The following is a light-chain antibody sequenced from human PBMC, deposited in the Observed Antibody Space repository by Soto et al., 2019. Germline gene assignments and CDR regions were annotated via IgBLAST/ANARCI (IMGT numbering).Light chain of an antibody. CDR3: QQSYIMSEGYT. J-gene: IGKJ2*01. V-gene: IGKV1-39*01. Sequence: DIRVTQSPSSLSASAGDRVTITRRASQSISNHLNWYQQKPGKAPKLLIYAASSLQSGVPSRFSGSGSGTDFTLTITSLQPEDFATYYCQQSYIMSEGYTFGQGTKVDIK. CDR1: QSISNH. CDR2: AAS.